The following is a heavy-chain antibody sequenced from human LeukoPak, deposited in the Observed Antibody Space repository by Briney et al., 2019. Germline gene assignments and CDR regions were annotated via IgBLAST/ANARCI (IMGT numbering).Heavy chain of an antibody. CDR2: INSDGSST. CDR3: ARESGYDLDAFDI. CDR1: GFTFSSYS. J-gene: IGHJ3*02. Sequence: GGSLRLSCAASGFTFSSYSMNWVRQAPGKGLVWVSRINSDGSSTSYADSVKGRFTISRDNAKNTLYLQMNSLRAEDTAVYYCARESGYDLDAFDIWGQGTMVTVSS. D-gene: IGHD5-12*01. V-gene: IGHV3-74*01.